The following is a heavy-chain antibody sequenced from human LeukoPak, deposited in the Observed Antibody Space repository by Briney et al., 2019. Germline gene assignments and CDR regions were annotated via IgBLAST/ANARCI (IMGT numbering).Heavy chain of an antibody. V-gene: IGHV3-48*03. D-gene: IGHD1-20*01. CDR1: GFTFSSYE. CDR3: ARVRPVVERITGTRGAFDI. J-gene: IGHJ3*02. Sequence: GGSLRLSCAASGFTFSSYEMNWVRQAPGKGLEWVSYISSSGSTIYYADSVKGRFTISRDNAKNSVYLQMNSLRAEDTAVYYCARVRPVVERITGTRGAFDIWGQGTMVTVSS. CDR2: ISSSGSTI.